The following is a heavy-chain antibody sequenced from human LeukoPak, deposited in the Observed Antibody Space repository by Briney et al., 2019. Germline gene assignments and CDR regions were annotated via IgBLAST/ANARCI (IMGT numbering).Heavy chain of an antibody. J-gene: IGHJ3*02. D-gene: IGHD6-19*01. CDR2: INPNSGGT. CDR1: GYTFTGYY. V-gene: IGHV1-2*02. CDR3: AREGPGETTGYSSGWYRAHDAFDI. Sequence: ASVKVPCKASGYTFTGYYMHWVRQAPGQGLEWMGWINPNSGGTNYAQKFQGRVTMTRDTSISTAYMELSRLRSDGTAVYYCAREGPGETTGYSSGWYRAHDAFDIWGQGTMVTVSS.